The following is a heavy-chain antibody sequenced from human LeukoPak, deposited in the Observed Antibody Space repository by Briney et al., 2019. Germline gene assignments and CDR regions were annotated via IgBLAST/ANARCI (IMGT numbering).Heavy chain of an antibody. Sequence: SETLSLTCTVSGGSISSDYWSWIRQPAGKGLEWIGRIYTSGSTNYNPSLKSRVTMSVDTSKNQFSLKLSSVTAADTAVYYCARTITMVRGAEYYFDYWGQGTLVTVSS. CDR1: GGSISSDY. CDR3: ARTITMVRGAEYYFDY. J-gene: IGHJ4*02. D-gene: IGHD3-10*01. V-gene: IGHV4-4*07. CDR2: IYTSGST.